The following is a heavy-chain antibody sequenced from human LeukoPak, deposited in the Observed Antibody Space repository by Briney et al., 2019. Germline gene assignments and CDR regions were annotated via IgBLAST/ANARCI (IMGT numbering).Heavy chain of an antibody. D-gene: IGHD6-13*01. CDR2: IKQDGSEK. CDR1: GFSVSGYW. CDR3: AREWQGGIAAAGTRIEGDY. Sequence: PGGSLRLSCAVSGFSVSGYWMTWVRQAPGKGLEWVANIKQDGSEKNYVDSVKGRFTISRDNAENSLFLQINSLRVEATAVYYCAREWQGGIAAAGTRIEGDYWGQGTLVAVSS. J-gene: IGHJ4*02. V-gene: IGHV3-7*01.